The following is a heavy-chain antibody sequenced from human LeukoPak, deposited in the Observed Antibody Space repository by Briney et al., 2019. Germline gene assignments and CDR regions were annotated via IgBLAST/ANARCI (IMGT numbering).Heavy chain of an antibody. Sequence: ASVKVSCKTSGFTFIDYHVHWVRQAPGQGLEWMGIINPSASSTSYAQKFQGRVTMTRDTSTSTVYMELSSLRSEDTAVYYCARGGLQLLAPLDYWGQGTLVTVSS. J-gene: IGHJ4*02. V-gene: IGHV1-46*01. CDR3: ARGGLQLLAPLDY. CDR1: GFTFIDYH. D-gene: IGHD5-18*01. CDR2: INPSASST.